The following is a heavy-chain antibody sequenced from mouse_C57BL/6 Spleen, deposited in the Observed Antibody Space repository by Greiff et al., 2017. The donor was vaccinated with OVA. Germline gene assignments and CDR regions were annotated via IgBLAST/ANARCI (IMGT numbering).Heavy chain of an antibody. Sequence: VQLQQSGPELVKPGASVKLSCKASGYTFTSYDINWVKQRPGQGLEWIGWIYPRDGSTKYNEKFKGKATLTVDTSSSTAYMELHSLTSEDSAVYFCARKGYDYDPAWFAYWGQGTLVTVSA. CDR2: IYPRDGST. CDR3: ARKGYDYDPAWFAY. D-gene: IGHD2-4*01. J-gene: IGHJ3*01. CDR1: GYTFTSYD. V-gene: IGHV1-85*01.